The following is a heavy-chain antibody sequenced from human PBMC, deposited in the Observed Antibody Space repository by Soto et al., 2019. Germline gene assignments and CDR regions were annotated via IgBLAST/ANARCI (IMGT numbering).Heavy chain of an antibody. D-gene: IGHD3-3*02. Sequence: QLQLQESGPGLVKPSETLSLTCTVSGGSISSSSYYWGWIRQPPGKGLEWIGSIYYSGRTYYNPSLKSRVPISVDTSKTQFSLKLSSVTAADTAVYYCASPKIAFYNWFDPWGQGTLVTVSS. CDR3: ASPKIAFYNWFDP. CDR1: GGSISSSSYY. J-gene: IGHJ5*02. CDR2: IYYSGRT. V-gene: IGHV4-39*01.